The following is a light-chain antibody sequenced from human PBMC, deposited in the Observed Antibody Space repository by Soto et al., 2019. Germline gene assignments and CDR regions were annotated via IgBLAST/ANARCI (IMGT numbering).Light chain of an antibody. CDR2: EVS. V-gene: IGLV2-14*01. Sequence: QSALTQPASVSGSPGQSITISCTGTSSDVGGYNYVSWYQQHPGKAPKLIIFEVSNRPSGVSNRFSGSKSGNTASLTISGLQAEDEADYSCSSYTSSNTWVFGGGTKLTVL. J-gene: IGLJ3*02. CDR3: SSYTSSNTWV. CDR1: SSDVGGYNY.